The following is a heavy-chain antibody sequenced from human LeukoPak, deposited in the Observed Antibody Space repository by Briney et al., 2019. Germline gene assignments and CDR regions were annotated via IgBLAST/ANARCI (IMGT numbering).Heavy chain of an antibody. CDR3: ARSSVAAGPNWFDP. Sequence: GGSLRLSCAASGFTVSSNYMSWVRQAPGKGLEWVSVIYSGGSTYYADSVKGRFTISRDNSKNTLYLQMNSLRAEDTAVYYCARSSVAAGPNWFDPWGQGTLVTVSS. CDR2: IYSGGST. J-gene: IGHJ5*02. V-gene: IGHV3-53*01. D-gene: IGHD2-15*01. CDR1: GFTVSSNY.